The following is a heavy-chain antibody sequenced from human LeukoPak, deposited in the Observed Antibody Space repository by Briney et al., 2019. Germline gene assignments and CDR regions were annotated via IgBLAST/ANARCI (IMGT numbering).Heavy chain of an antibody. J-gene: IGHJ3*02. CDR2: IRYDGSNK. D-gene: IGHD6-13*01. V-gene: IGHV3-30*02. Sequence: GGSLRLSCAVSGFTFSSYGMHWVRQAPGKGLEWVAFIRYDGSNKYYADSVKGRFTISRDNSKNTLYLQMNSLRAEDTAVYYCAKDVTAAAPPPRAFDIWGQGTMVTVSS. CDR3: AKDVTAAAPPPRAFDI. CDR1: GFTFSSYG.